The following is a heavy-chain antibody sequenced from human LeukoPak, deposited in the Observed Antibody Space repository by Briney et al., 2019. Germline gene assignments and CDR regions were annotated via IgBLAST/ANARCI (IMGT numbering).Heavy chain of an antibody. CDR3: ARDLEDYNNYGEMAI. V-gene: IGHV3-21*01. J-gene: IGHJ4*02. CDR1: GFTFSSYT. CDR2: ISTSSSYK. D-gene: IGHD4-11*01. Sequence: GGSLRLSCAVSGFTFSSYTMNWVRQAPGKGLEWVSTISTSSSYKYYADSVKGRFTISRDNAKNSLYLQMNSLRAEDTAIYYCARDLEDYNNYGEMAIWGQGALVTVSS.